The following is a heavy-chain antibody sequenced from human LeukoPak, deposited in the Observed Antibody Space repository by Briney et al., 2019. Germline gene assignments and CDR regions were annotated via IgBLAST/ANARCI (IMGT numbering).Heavy chain of an antibody. CDR2: ISSSSSYI. J-gene: IGHJ5*02. CDR1: GFTFSSYS. D-gene: IGHD3-10*01. V-gene: IGHV3-21*01. CDR3: AKDLMRDRWFGES. Sequence: GGSLRLSCAASGFTFSSYSMNWVRQAPGKGLEWVSSISSSSSYIYYADSVKGRFTISRDNSKNTLYLQMNSLRAEDTAMYYCAKDLMRDRWFGESWGQGTLVTVSS.